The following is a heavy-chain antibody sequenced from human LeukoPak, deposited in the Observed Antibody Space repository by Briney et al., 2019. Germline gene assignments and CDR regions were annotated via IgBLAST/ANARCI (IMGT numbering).Heavy chain of an antibody. CDR2: IYKTGST. Sequence: SETLSLTCTVSGASITNYYWNWIRQPPGKGLEWIGFIYKTGSTNYNPSLRSQVSISLDPSKSQFSLKLNSVTPADKAVYCYPGNDHRLGDVNWFDPGSQESLVTVSS. CDR3: PGNDHRLGDVNWFDP. J-gene: IGHJ5*02. V-gene: IGHV4-59*01. CDR1: GASITNYY. D-gene: IGHD3-16*01.